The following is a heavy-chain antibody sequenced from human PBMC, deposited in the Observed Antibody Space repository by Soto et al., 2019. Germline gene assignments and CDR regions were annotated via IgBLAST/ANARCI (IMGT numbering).Heavy chain of an antibody. V-gene: IGHV4-34*01. J-gene: IGHJ4*02. D-gene: IGHD3-10*01. CDR3: ASFARGSGSYSPPFDY. Sequence: QVQLQQWGAGLLKPSETLSLTCAVYGGSFSGYYWSWILQPPGKGLEWIGEINHSGSTNYNPSLKSRVTISVDTSKNQFSLKLSSETAADTAVYYCASFARGSGSYSPPFDYWGRGTLVTVSS. CDR2: INHSGST. CDR1: GGSFSGYY.